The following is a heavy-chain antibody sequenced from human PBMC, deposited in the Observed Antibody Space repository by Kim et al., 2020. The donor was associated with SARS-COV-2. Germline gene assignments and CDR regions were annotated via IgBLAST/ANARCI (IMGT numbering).Heavy chain of an antibody. CDR2: IYYSGST. CDR1: GGSISSSSYY. CDR3: ARHSMLRWGSVSFDAFDI. D-gene: IGHD3-10*01. J-gene: IGHJ3*02. V-gene: IGHV4-39*01. Sequence: SETLSLTCTVSGGSISSSSYYWGWIRQPPGKGLEWIGSIYYSGSTYYNPSLKSRVTISVDTSKNQFSLKLSSVTAADTAVYYCARHSMLRWGSVSFDAFDIWGQGTMVTVSS.